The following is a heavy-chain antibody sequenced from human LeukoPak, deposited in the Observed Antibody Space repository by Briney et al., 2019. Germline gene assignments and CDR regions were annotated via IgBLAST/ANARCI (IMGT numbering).Heavy chain of an antibody. Sequence: GGSLRLSCAASGFTFSTYSMNWVRQAPGKGLEWVSSISGSSSYIYYADSVRGRFTISRDNAKNSLYLQMNSLRAEDTAVYFCARDRHYDSGGGLDDALDIWGQGTMVTVSS. CDR2: ISGSSSYI. J-gene: IGHJ3*02. V-gene: IGHV3-21*01. CDR1: GFTFSTYS. CDR3: ARDRHYDSGGGLDDALDI. D-gene: IGHD3-22*01.